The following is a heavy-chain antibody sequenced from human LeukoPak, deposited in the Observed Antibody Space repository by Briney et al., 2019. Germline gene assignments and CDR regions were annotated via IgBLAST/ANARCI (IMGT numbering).Heavy chain of an antibody. D-gene: IGHD6-19*01. CDR3: AGGDRNGWYFDY. CDR1: GLRFDDHG. J-gene: IGHJ4*02. V-gene: IGHV3-20*04. Sequence: GGSLRLSCAASGLRFDDHGMSWVRQAPGKGLEWVSGINWNGGSTGYADSVKGRFTISRDNAKNSLYLQMNSLRAEDTALYYCAGGDRNGWYFDYWGQGILVTVSS. CDR2: INWNGGST.